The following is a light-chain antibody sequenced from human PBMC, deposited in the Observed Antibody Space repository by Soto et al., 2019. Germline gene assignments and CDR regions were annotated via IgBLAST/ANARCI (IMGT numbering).Light chain of an antibody. J-gene: IGKJ2*01. CDR1: RSVSID. V-gene: IGKV3-15*01. CDR2: GAS. Sequence: RGMMQSPSTQALSPGSASTLSSRASRSVSIDVAWCQQTPGQAPRLLIYGASTRATGIPARFCGTGSGTAFTIPISSLQSADFALSYCHQYNRRPPGTFGHGTKVDIK. CDR3: HQYNRRPPGT.